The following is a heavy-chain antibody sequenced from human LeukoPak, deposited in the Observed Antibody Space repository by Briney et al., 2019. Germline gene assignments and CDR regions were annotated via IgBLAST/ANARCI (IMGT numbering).Heavy chain of an antibody. D-gene: IGHD3-3*01. J-gene: IGHJ4*02. CDR3: ARTSSRGITIFGVASYYFDY. V-gene: IGHV3-21*01. Sequence: GGSLRLSCAASGFTFSSYSMNWVRQAPGKGLEWVSSISSSSSYIYYADSVKGRFTISRDNSKNRLYLQMNSLRAEDTAVYYCARTSSRGITIFGVASYYFDYWGQGTLVTVSS. CDR2: ISSSSSYI. CDR1: GFTFSSYS.